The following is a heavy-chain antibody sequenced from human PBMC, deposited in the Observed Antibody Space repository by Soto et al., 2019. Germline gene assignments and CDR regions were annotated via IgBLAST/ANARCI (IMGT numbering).Heavy chain of an antibody. Sequence: QVQLVQSGAEVKKPGASVKVSCKASGYTFTSYGISWVRQAPGQGLEWMGWISAYNGNTNYAQKLQGRVTMTTDTSTSPGYMERRSLRSDDTAVYYCASGESVRGVPWWYFDLWGRGTLVTVSS. CDR3: ASGESVRGVPWWYFDL. D-gene: IGHD3-10*01. CDR1: GYTFTSYG. CDR2: ISAYNGNT. J-gene: IGHJ2*01. V-gene: IGHV1-18*01.